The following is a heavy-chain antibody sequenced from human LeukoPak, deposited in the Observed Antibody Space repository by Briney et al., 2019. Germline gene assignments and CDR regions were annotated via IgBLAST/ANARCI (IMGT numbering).Heavy chain of an antibody. Sequence: PSETLSLTCAVYGGSFSGCYWSWIRQPPGKGLEWIGEINHSGSTNYNPSLKSRVTISVDTSKNQFSLKLSSVTAADTAVYYCARARLRWQPHAFDIWGQGTMVTVSS. CDR2: INHSGST. J-gene: IGHJ3*02. CDR3: ARARLRWQPHAFDI. CDR1: GGSFSGCY. V-gene: IGHV4-34*01. D-gene: IGHD4-23*01.